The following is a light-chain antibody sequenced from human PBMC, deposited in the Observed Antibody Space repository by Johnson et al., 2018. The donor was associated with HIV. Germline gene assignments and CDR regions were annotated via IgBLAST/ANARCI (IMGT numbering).Light chain of an antibody. CDR3: GTWDSGLSGGLYL. Sequence: QSVLTQPPSVSAAPGQKVTISCSGSSSNIGNSYVCWYQQLPGTAPKLLIYENDKRPSGIPDRFSGSKSGTSATLGITGLQTGDEADYYCGTWDSGLSGGLYLFGPGTKVTVL. CDR1: SSNIGNSY. CDR2: END. J-gene: IGLJ1*01. V-gene: IGLV1-51*02.